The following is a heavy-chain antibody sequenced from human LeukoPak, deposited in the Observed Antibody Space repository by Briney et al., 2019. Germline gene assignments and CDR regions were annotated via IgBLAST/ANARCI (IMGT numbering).Heavy chain of an antibody. V-gene: IGHV3-30*02. CDR2: IRYDGSNK. J-gene: IGHJ3*01. Sequence: GGSLRLSCAASGFTFRSYGMHWVRQAPGKGLEWVAFIRYDGSNKYYADSVKGRFTISRDNSKNTLYLQMNSLRADGTAVYYCAMKAVPRPRLYDAFDFWGQGTVVTVSS. D-gene: IGHD2-2*02. CDR3: AMKAVPRPRLYDAFDF. CDR1: GFTFRSYG.